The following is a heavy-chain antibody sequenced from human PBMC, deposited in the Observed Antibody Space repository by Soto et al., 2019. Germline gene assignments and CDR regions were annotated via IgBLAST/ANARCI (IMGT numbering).Heavy chain of an antibody. CDR1: GLSLSISGVG. J-gene: IGHJ4*02. Sequence: QITLKESGPTLVKPTQTLTLTCTFSGLSLSISGVGVGWIRQPPGKALEWLALIYCDDDKRYSPSLKSRLAITKDPSETQVVLTMTNMDPVDTATYYCAHIPPDSHSSGYFVYHFDSWGQGILVTVSS. CDR3: AHIPPDSHSSGYFVYHFDS. V-gene: IGHV2-5*02. D-gene: IGHD3-22*01. CDR2: IYCDDDK.